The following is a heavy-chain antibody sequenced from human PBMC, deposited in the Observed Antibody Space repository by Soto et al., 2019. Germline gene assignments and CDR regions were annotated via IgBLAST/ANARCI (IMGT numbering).Heavy chain of an antibody. D-gene: IGHD3-22*01. CDR2: INHSGIT. CDR3: ARVGYYDSSGFFAPFDF. V-gene: IGHV4-34*01. Sequence: SETLSLTCAVYGGSFSGFYWSWIRQPPGKGLEWIGEINHSGITGYNPSLKSRVTTSIDTSKSQFSLRLKSVTAADTAVYYCARVGYYDSSGFFAPFDFWAQGTLVTVSS. CDR1: GGSFSGFY. J-gene: IGHJ4*02.